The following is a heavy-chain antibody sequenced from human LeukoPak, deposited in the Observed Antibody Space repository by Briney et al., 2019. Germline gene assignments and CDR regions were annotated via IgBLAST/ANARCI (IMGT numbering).Heavy chain of an antibody. V-gene: IGHV3-48*03. CDR3: ARDPRGDWSFDY. J-gene: IGHJ4*02. CDR1: GFIFSRYE. CDR2: ISSSGSTM. Sequence: GGSLRLSCAASGFIFSRYEMNWVRQARGKGREGVSYISSSGSTMYYADSVKARFTISRNNAKNSLSLQVNSLRAEDTAVYYCARDPRGDWSFDYWGQGTLVTVSS. D-gene: IGHD2-21*02.